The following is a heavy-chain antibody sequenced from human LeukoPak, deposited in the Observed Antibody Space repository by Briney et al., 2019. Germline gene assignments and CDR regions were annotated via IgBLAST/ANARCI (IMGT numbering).Heavy chain of an antibody. CDR1: GFTFSSYA. V-gene: IGHV3-23*01. CDR3: AKAVNYYGSGMLDC. Sequence: GGSLRLSCAASGFTFSSYAMSWVRQAPGKGLEWVSAISGSGGSTYYADSVKGRFTISRDNSKNTLYLQMNSLRAEDTAVYYCAKAVNYYGSGMLDCWGQGTLVTVSS. CDR2: ISGSGGST. J-gene: IGHJ4*02. D-gene: IGHD3-10*01.